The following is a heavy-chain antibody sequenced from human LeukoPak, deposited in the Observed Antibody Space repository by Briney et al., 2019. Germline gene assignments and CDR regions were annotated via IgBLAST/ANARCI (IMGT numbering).Heavy chain of an antibody. CDR1: GGSFSGYY. J-gene: IGHJ4*02. V-gene: IGHV4-34*01. CDR3: ARVQPGYFDY. Sequence: SETLSLTCAVYGGSFSGYYWSWIRQPPGKGLEWIGEINHSGSTNYNPSLKSRVTISVDTSKNQFPLKLSSVTAADTAVYYCARVQPGYFDYWGQGTLVTVSS. CDR2: INHSGST.